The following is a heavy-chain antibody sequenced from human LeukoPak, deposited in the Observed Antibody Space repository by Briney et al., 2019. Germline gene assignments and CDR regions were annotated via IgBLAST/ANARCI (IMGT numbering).Heavy chain of an antibody. CDR3: ARGGPIGDFDY. D-gene: IGHD3-16*01. V-gene: IGHV3-53*01. CDR2: IYSGGST. CDR1: GGSISSSSYY. Sequence: ETLSLTCTVSGGSISSSSYYWGWVRQAPGKGLEWVSVIYSGGSTYYADSVKGRFTISRDNSKNTLYLQMNSLRAEDTAVYYCARGGPIGDFDYWGQGTLVTVSS. J-gene: IGHJ4*02.